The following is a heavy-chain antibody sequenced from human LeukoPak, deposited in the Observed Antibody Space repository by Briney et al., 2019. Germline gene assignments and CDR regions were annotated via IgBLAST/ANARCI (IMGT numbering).Heavy chain of an antibody. Sequence: GGSLRLSCAASGFTFSSYSMNWVRQAPGKGLEWVSSISSSSSYIYFADSVKGRFTISRDNAKNSLYLQMNSLRAEDTAVYYCARYGDPSLDPYYYYGMDDWGQGTTVTVSS. J-gene: IGHJ6*02. CDR1: GFTFSSYS. D-gene: IGHD4-17*01. CDR2: ISSSSSYI. V-gene: IGHV3-21*01. CDR3: ARYGDPSLDPYYYYGMDD.